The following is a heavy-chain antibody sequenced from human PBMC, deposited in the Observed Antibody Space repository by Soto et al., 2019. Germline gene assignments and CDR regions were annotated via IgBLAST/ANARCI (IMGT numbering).Heavy chain of an antibody. CDR2: ITDSSDTV. CDR1: GFSFSNYN. V-gene: IGHV3-48*02. CDR3: ARGFGHGYYLVY. J-gene: IGHJ4*02. Sequence: GGSLRRSCVASGFSFSNYNMNWVRQAPGKGLEWVSYITDSSDTVHYADSVRGRFTISRDNAESSLYLQMNSLRDEDTAVYFCARGFGHGYYLVYWGRGTLVNVSS. D-gene: IGHD3-3*01.